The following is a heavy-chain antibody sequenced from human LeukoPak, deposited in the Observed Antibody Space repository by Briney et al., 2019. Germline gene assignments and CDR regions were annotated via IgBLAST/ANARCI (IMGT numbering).Heavy chain of an antibody. Sequence: SETLSLTCAVYGGSFSGYYWSWIRQPPGKGLEWIGEINHSGSTNYNPSLKSRVTISVDTSKNQFSLKLSSVTAADPAVYYCARLSVWEIDYWGQGTLVTVSS. CDR1: GGSFSGYY. CDR3: ARLSVWEIDY. CDR2: INHSGST. V-gene: IGHV4-34*01. D-gene: IGHD1-26*01. J-gene: IGHJ4*02.